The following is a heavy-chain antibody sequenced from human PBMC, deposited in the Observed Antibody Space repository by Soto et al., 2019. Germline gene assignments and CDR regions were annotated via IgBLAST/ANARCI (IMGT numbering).Heavy chain of an antibody. D-gene: IGHD2-2*01. Sequence: QVQLQQWGAGLLKPSETLYLSCSVYGGSFSGYYWSWIRQPPGKGLEWIGEINHSGSTNYNPSLKSRVTISVDTSKNQFSLKLSSVTAADTAVYYCARGKKKVHYYYYGMDVWGQETTVTVSS. CDR2: INHSGST. CDR1: GGSFSGYY. J-gene: IGHJ6*02. V-gene: IGHV4-34*01. CDR3: ARGKKKVHYYYYGMDV.